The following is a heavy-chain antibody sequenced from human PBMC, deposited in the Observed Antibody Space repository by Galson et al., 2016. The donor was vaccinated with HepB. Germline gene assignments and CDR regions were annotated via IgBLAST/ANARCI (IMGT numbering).Heavy chain of an antibody. CDR3: TRDIERVGATLYFDY. CDR1: GFTFSSYW. J-gene: IGHJ4*02. Sequence: SLRLSCATSGFTFSSYWMSWVRQAPGQGLEWVAKIKQDGSEKYYADSVKGRFTTSRDNAHNSLYLQMDSLRAEDSAIYFCTRDIERVGATLYFDYWGRGTLVTVSS. D-gene: IGHD1-26*01. V-gene: IGHV3-7*01. CDR2: IKQDGSEK.